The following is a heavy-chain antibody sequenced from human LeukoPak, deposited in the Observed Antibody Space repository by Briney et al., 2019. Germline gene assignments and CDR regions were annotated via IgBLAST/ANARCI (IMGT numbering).Heavy chain of an antibody. V-gene: IGHV1-69*05. J-gene: IGHJ4*02. D-gene: IGHD5-18*01. Sequence: SVKVSCKASGGTFSSYAISWVRQAPGQGLEWMGGIIPIFGTANYAQKFRGRVTITTDESTSTAYMELSSLRSEDTAVYYCARGALPMVTSGCGYWGQGTLVTVSS. CDR3: ARGALPMVTSGCGY. CDR1: GGTFSSYA. CDR2: IIPIFGTA.